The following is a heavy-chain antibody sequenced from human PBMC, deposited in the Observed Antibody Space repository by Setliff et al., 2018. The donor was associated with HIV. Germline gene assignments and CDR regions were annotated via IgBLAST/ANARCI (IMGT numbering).Heavy chain of an antibody. D-gene: IGHD3-10*01. J-gene: IGHJ3*02. Sequence: PGESLQISCKGSGYSFTSYWIAWVRQMPGKGLEWMGILYPGDSDTRYSPSFQGQVTNSADKSISTAYLPWSSLKASDTAMYYCARPATYGTLDSFDIWGQGTMFTVSS. CDR2: LYPGDSDT. CDR3: ARPATYGTLDSFDI. V-gene: IGHV5-51*01. CDR1: GYSFTSYW.